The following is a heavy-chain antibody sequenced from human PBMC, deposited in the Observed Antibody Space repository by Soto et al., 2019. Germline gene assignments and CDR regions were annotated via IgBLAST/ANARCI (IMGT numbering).Heavy chain of an antibody. CDR2: ISGSGAST. D-gene: IGHD2-2*01. J-gene: IGHJ4*02. CDR3: ARDFCPVPTCYDL. V-gene: IGHV3-23*01. CDR1: GFTFSSYA. Sequence: PGGSLRLSCAASGFTFSSYAMRWVRQAPGKGLEWVSAISGSGASTYYADSVKGRFTISRDNSKNTLYLQMNSLRAEDTAVYYCARDFCPVPTCYDLWGQGVLVTVSS.